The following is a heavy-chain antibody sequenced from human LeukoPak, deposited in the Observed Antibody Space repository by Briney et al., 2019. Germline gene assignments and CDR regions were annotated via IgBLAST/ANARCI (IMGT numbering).Heavy chain of an antibody. J-gene: IGHJ1*01. CDR2: IIPILGIA. V-gene: IGHV1-69*02. D-gene: IGHD3-3*01. CDR3: ARHSSRGNYDFWSGYPEYFQH. CDR1: GGTFSSYT. Sequence: GASVKVSCKASGGTFSSYTISWVRQAPGQGLEWMGRIIPILGIANYAQKFQGRVTITADKSTSTAYMELSSLRSEDTAVYYCARHSSRGNYDFWSGYPEYFQHWGQGTLVTVSP.